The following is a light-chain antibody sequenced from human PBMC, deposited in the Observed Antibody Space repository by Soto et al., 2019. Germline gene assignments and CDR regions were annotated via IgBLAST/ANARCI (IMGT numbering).Light chain of an antibody. V-gene: IGLV2-14*03. CDR2: DVS. CDR1: SSDVGTHNF. Sequence: QSVLTQPASVSGSPGQSIAMSCTGTSSDVGTHNFVSWYQQHPGKAPKLIIYDVSNRPSGVSDRFFGSKSGNTVSLTISGLQAEDEADYYCSSFTTTNTYVFGTGTKLTVL. J-gene: IGLJ1*01. CDR3: SSFTTTNTYV.